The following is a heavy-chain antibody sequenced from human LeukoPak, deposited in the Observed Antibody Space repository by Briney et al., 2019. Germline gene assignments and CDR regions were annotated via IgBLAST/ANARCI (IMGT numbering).Heavy chain of an antibody. CDR1: GYTFINYG. D-gene: IGHD1-14*01. J-gene: IGHJ5*02. CDR2: ISAENGNT. Sequence: GASVKVSCKASGYTFINYGISWVRQAPGQGLEWMGWISAENGNTGYVENLQGRVTMTTDTSSSTVYMELRSLRPDDTAVYYCARTKPPPDPWAWFDPWGQGTLVTV. V-gene: IGHV1-18*01. CDR3: ARTKPPPDPWAWFDP.